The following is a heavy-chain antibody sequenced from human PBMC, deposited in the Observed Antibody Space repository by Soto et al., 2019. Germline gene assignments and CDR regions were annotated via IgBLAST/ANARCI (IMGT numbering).Heavy chain of an antibody. CDR2: MNPNSGNT. CDR1: GYTFTSYD. J-gene: IGHJ5*02. CDR3: AREAAYPAAMVDWFDP. Sequence: QVQLVQSGAEVKKPGASVKVSCKASGYTFTSYDINWVRQATGQGLEWMGWMNPNSGNTGYAQKFQGRVTMPRNTSISTAYMELSSLRSEDTAVYYCAREAAYPAAMVDWFDPWGQGTLVTVSS. D-gene: IGHD2-2*01. V-gene: IGHV1-8*01.